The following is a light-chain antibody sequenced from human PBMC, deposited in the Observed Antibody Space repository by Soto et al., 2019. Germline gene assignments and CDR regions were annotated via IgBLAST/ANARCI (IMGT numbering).Light chain of an antibody. CDR2: EAS. CDR1: QSVRSS. CDR3: QQYNNWPQT. J-gene: IGKJ1*01. V-gene: IGKV3-15*01. Sequence: EIVMTQSPATLSVSLGERATLSCRASQSVRSSLAWYQQKPGQAPRLLIYEASTRATGIPARISGSGSGTEFTLTISSLQSEDFAVYYCQQYNNWPQTFGQGTKVDIK.